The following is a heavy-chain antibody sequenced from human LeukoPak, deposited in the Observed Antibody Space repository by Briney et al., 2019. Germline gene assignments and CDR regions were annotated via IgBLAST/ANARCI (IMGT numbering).Heavy chain of an antibody. V-gene: IGHV5-51*01. Sequence: TGESLKISCKGSGYSFTSYWIGWVRQMPGKGLEWMGIIYPGDSDTRYSPSFQGQVTISADKSISTAYLQWSSLKASDTAMYYCARGSEGSYSSGWANWFDPWGQGTLVTVSS. CDR2: IYPGDSDT. J-gene: IGHJ5*02. D-gene: IGHD6-19*01. CDR1: GYSFTSYW. CDR3: ARGSEGSYSSGWANWFDP.